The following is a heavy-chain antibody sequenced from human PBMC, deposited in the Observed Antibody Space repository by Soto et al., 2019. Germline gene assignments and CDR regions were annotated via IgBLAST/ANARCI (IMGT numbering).Heavy chain of an antibody. Sequence: QVQLVQSGAQMKKTGSSVKVSCKATGGTLSMYTISWVRQAPGQGLEWMGRIILVVGVVNYAQKFQGRVTITADKATMTAYMELSSLRSDDTALYYCARNTGNWLDPWGQGTLVTVSP. CDR1: GGTLSMYT. V-gene: IGHV1-69*02. CDR2: IILVVGVV. J-gene: IGHJ5*02. CDR3: ARNTGNWLDP. D-gene: IGHD5-18*01.